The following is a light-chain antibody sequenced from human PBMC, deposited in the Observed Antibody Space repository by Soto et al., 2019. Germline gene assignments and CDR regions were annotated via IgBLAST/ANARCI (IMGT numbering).Light chain of an antibody. CDR3: QQANSFPIT. CDR2: AAS. V-gene: IGKV1-12*01. Sequence: DLQMTQSPSSLSASVGDRVTITCQASQDISNYLNWYQQKPGKAPKLLIYAASSLQSGVPSRFSGSGSGTDFTLTISSLQPEDFATYYCQQANSFPITFGQGTRLEIK. J-gene: IGKJ5*01. CDR1: QDISNY.